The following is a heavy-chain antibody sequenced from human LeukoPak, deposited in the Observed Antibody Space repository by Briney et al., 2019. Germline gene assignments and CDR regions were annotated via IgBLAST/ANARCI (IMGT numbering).Heavy chain of an antibody. D-gene: IGHD6-13*01. J-gene: IGHJ4*02. V-gene: IGHV3-74*01. CDR2: INTNGRST. CDR1: TFTFSLYW. CDR3: ARDPSSSSAFGY. Sequence: PGGSLRLSCAASTFTFSLYWMHWVRQAPGKGLVWVSRINTNGRSTTYADSVKGRFTISRDNAKNTLYLQMNSLRAEDTAVYYCARDPSSSSAFGYWGQGTLVTVSS.